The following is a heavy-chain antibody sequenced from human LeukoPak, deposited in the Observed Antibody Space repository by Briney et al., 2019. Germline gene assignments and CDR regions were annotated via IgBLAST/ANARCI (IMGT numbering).Heavy chain of an antibody. J-gene: IGHJ5*02. V-gene: IGHV1-69*06. Sequence: SVKVSCKASGGTFSSYAIGWVRQAPGQGLEWMGGIIPTFGTANYAQKFQGRVTITADKSTSTAYMELSSLRSEDTAVYYCANCSSTSCPEKGFDPWGQGTLVTVSS. CDR2: IIPTFGTA. D-gene: IGHD2-2*01. CDR1: GGTFSSYA. CDR3: ANCSSTSCPEKGFDP.